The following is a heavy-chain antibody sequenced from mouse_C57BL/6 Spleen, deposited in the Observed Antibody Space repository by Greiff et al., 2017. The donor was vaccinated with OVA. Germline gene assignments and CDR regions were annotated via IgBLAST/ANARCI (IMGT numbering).Heavy chain of an antibody. CDR3: ARSVVPYAMDY. J-gene: IGHJ4*01. V-gene: IGHV5-17*01. Sequence: EVKVVESGGGLVKPGGSLKLSCAASGFTFSDYGMHWVRQAPEKGLEWVAYISSGSSTIYYADTVKGRFTISRDNAKNTLFLQMTSLRSEDTAMYYCARSVVPYAMDYWGQGTSVTVSS. CDR2: ISSGSSTI. CDR1: GFTFSDYG.